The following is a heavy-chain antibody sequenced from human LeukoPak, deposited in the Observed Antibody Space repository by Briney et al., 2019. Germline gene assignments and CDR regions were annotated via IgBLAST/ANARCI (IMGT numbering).Heavy chain of an antibody. CDR3: ARRSTGYFDY. J-gene: IGHJ4*02. CDR1: GGSFSGYY. V-gene: IGHV4-34*01. Sequence: SETLSLTCAVYGGSFSGYYWSWIRQPPGKGLEWIGEINHSGSTNYNPSLKSRVTISVDTSKNQFSLKLSSVTAADTAVYYCARRSTGYFDYWGQGTLVTVSS. CDR2: INHSGST.